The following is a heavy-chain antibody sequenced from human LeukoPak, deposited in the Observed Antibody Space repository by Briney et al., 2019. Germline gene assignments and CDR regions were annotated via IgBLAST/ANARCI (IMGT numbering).Heavy chain of an antibody. CDR3: AGDPRYCSGGSCYASRKAPYGMDV. D-gene: IGHD2-15*01. J-gene: IGHJ6*04. CDR1: GGSFSGYY. Sequence: PSETLSLTCAVYGGSFSGYYWSWIRQPPGKGLEWIGEINHSGSTNYNPSLKSRVTISVDTSKNQFSLKLSSVTAADTAVYYCAGDPRYCSGGSCYASRKAPYGMDVWGKGTTVTVSS. CDR2: INHSGST. V-gene: IGHV4-34*01.